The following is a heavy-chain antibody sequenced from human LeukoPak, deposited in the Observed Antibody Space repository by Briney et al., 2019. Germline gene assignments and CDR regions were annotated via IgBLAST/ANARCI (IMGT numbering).Heavy chain of an antibody. V-gene: IGHV3-74*01. J-gene: IGHJ6*02. CDR3: ARVRTTGSYYGMDV. D-gene: IGHD3-10*01. Sequence: GGSLRLSCAASGFTFRSYWMHWVRQAPGKGLVWVSRLDSDGSSTNYADSVKGRFTISRDNAQNSLNLQMNSLRPEDTAMYYCARVRTTGSYYGMDVWGQGTTVTVSS. CDR2: LDSDGSST. CDR1: GFTFRSYW.